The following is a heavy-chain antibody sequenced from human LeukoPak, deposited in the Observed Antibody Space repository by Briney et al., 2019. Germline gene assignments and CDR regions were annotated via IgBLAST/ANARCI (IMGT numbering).Heavy chain of an antibody. Sequence: SETLSLTCGVSGGSIRSTNWWSWIRQPPGKGLEWIGYIYYSGTSYYNPSLKSRLTISVDTSKNQFSLNLRSVTAADTAVYYCARGVGSSWYGDWGQGTLVTVSS. J-gene: IGHJ4*02. CDR3: ARGVGSSWYGD. V-gene: IGHV4-30-4*01. CDR2: IYYSGTS. CDR1: GGSIRSTNW. D-gene: IGHD6-13*01.